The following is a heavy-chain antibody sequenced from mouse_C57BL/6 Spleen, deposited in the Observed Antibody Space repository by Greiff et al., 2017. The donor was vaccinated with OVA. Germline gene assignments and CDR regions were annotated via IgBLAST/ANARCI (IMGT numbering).Heavy chain of an antibody. Sequence: VMLVESGPGLVQPSQSLSITCTVSGFSLTSYGVHWVRQSPGKGLEWLGVIWRGGSTDYNAAFMSRLSITKDNSKSQVFFKMNSLQADDTAIYYCAKEDITTVVAPGAYWGQGTLVTVSA. V-gene: IGHV2-5*01. CDR3: AKEDITTVVAPGAY. CDR2: IWRGGST. J-gene: IGHJ3*01. CDR1: GFSLTSYG. D-gene: IGHD1-1*01.